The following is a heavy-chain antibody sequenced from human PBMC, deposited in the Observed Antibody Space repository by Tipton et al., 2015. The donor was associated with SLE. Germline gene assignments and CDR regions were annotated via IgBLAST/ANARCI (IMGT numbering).Heavy chain of an antibody. Sequence: QLVQSGAEVKKPGESLRISCKGSGYSFTSYWIIWVRQMSGKGLEWMGRIDPTDSYTNYSPSFQGHVTISADKSISTAYLQWSSLKASDTAMYYCARQGRGLYYYDSSGYLDYWGQGTLVTVSS. D-gene: IGHD3-22*01. CDR1: GYSFTSYW. CDR3: ARQGRGLYYYDSSGYLDY. J-gene: IGHJ4*02. CDR2: IDPTDSYT. V-gene: IGHV5-10-1*01.